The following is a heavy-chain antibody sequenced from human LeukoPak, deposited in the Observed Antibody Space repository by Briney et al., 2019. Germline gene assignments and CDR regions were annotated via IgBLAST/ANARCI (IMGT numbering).Heavy chain of an antibody. CDR1: GYTFTSYG. CDR2: ISAYNGNT. V-gene: IGHV1-18*01. Sequence: ASVKVSCKASGYTFTSYGISWVRQAPGQGLEWMGWISAYNGNTNYAQKLQGRVTMTTDTSTSTAYMELSSLRSEDTAVYYCARGPLLNYYDSSGCDYWGQGTLVTVSS. CDR3: ARGPLLNYYDSSGCDY. J-gene: IGHJ4*02. D-gene: IGHD3-22*01.